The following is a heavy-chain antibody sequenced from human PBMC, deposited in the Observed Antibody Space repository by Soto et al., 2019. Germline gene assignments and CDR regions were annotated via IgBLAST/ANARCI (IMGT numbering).Heavy chain of an antibody. J-gene: IGHJ6*04. CDR2: ASYDGNIK. CDR1: GFTFSSYV. V-gene: IGHV3-30-3*01. CDR3: VRDCGGYYYYYGMDV. Sequence: QVQLVESGGGVVQPGRSLRLSCAASGFTFSSYVMHWVRQAPGKGLERVAVASYDGNIKYYADSVRGRFTSSRYNSENPLSLQRNSLTAEDTAVYYCVRDCGGYYYYYGMDVWCEGTTVTLSS.